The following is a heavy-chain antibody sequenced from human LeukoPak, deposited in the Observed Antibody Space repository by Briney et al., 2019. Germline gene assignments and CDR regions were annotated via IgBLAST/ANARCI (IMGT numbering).Heavy chain of an antibody. CDR1: GFTVSSNY. J-gene: IGHJ5*02. Sequence: PGGSLRLSCSASGFTVSSNYMSWVRQAPGKGLEWVSGIYSDGSTYYPDSVKGRFTISRDNSKNTLYLQMNSLRAEDTAVYYCARGSGNGGRFWFDPWGQGTLVTVSS. CDR2: IYSDGST. D-gene: IGHD5-12*01. V-gene: IGHV3-53*01. CDR3: ARGSGNGGRFWFDP.